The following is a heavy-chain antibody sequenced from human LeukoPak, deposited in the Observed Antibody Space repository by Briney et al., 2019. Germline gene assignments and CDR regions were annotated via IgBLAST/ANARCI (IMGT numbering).Heavy chain of an antibody. CDR2: INHSGST. J-gene: IGHJ4*02. D-gene: IGHD3-10*01. Sequence: SETLSLTCAVYGGSFSGYYWSWIRQPPGKGLEWIGEINHSGSTNYNPSLKSRVTISVDTSKSQFSLKLSSVTAADTAVYYCARGRRVTMVRGVRFDYWGQGTLVTVSS. CDR3: ARGRRVTMVRGVRFDY. V-gene: IGHV4-34*01. CDR1: GGSFSGYY.